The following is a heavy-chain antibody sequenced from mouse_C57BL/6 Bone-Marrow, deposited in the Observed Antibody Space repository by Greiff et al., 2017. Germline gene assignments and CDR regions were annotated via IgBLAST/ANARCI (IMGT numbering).Heavy chain of an antibody. CDR3: ASRGPNFLWYFYV. D-gene: IGHD4-1*01. CDR2: INPNNGGS. J-gene: IGHJ1*03. CDR1: GYTFTDYY. Sequence: VQLQQSGPELVKPGASVKISCKASGYTFTDYYMNWVKQSHGKSLEWIGDINPNNGGSSYNQKFKGKATLTVDKSSSTAYMELRSLTAEDSDVSYWASRGPNFLWYFYVWGTGTTVTVSS. V-gene: IGHV1-26*01.